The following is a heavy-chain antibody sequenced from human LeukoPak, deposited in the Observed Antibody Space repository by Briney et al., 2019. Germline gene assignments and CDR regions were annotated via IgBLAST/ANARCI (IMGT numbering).Heavy chain of an antibody. D-gene: IGHD3-22*01. CDR1: GFSFSGSA. CDR2: VRSKANTYAT. Sequence: PGGSLRLSCEASGFSFSGSAMHWVRQASGKGLEWVGRVRSKANTYATAYAASVKGTFIIYRDDSKNTAYLQMNSLKTEGTAVYYCTRPDYDSSGSSFDYWGQGTLVTVSS. CDR3: TRPDYDSSGSSFDY. V-gene: IGHV3-73*01. J-gene: IGHJ4*02.